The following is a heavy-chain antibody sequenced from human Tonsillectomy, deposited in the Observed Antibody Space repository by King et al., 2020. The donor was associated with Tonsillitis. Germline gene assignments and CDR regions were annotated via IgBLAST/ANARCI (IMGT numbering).Heavy chain of an antibody. CDR3: ARDLDYYDSSGYFYY. Sequence: VQLVESGGGVVQPGRSLRLSCAASGFTFSSYAMHWVRQAPGKGLEWVAVISYDGSEKYYADSVKGRFTISRDNSKNTLYLRMNSLRAEDTALYYCARDLDYYDSSGYFYYWGQGTLVIVSS. V-gene: IGHV3-30*04. CDR2: ISYDGSEK. J-gene: IGHJ4*02. D-gene: IGHD3-22*01. CDR1: GFTFSSYA.